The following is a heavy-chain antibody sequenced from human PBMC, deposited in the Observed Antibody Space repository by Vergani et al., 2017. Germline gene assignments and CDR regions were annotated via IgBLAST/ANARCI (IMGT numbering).Heavy chain of an antibody. V-gene: IGHV1-69*01. Sequence: QVQLVQSGAEVKKPGSSVKVSCKASGGTFSSYAISWVRQAPGQGLEWMGWIIPIFGTANYAQKFQGRVTITADESTSTAYMELSSLRSEDTAVYYCARAPPEDGIAARRPAPRFDYWGQGSLVTVSS. CDR1: GGTFSSYA. CDR2: IIPIFGTA. D-gene: IGHD6-6*01. CDR3: ARAPPEDGIAARRPAPRFDY. J-gene: IGHJ4*02.